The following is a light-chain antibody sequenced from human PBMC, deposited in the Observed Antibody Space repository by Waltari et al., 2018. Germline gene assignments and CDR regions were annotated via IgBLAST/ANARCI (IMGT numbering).Light chain of an antibody. J-gene: IGKJ5*01. V-gene: IGKV3-15*01. Sequence: EIVMTQSPATLSVSPGERATLSCRPSQSVTSNLAWYQQKPGQAPRLLIYEASTRATGISARFSGSGSGTEFTLTISSLQSEDFAVYYCQQYNRWPPITFGQGTRLEIK. CDR3: QQYNRWPPIT. CDR2: EAS. CDR1: QSVTSN.